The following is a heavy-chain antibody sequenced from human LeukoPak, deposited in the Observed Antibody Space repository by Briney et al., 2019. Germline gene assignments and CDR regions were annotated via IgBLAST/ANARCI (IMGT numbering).Heavy chain of an antibody. CDR1: GGSISSGGYY. Sequence: SETLSLTCTVSGGSISSGGYYWSWIRQHPGKGLEWIGYIYYSGSTYYNPSLKSRVTISVDTSKNQFSLKLSPVTAADTAVYYCAGASYYYDSRGYYSHAFDIWGQGTMVTVSS. D-gene: IGHD3-22*01. J-gene: IGHJ3*02. CDR3: AGASYYYDSRGYYSHAFDI. CDR2: IYYSGST. V-gene: IGHV4-31*03.